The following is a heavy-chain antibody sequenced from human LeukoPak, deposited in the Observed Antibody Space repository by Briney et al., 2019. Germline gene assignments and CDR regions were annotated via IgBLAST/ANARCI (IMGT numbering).Heavy chain of an antibody. Sequence: ASVKVSCKASGYTFTSYDINWVRQAPGQGLEWMGWMNSNSGNTGYAQKFQGRLTITRITSISTAYMELSSLRSEDTAVYYCARGASRSFDYWGQGTLVTVSS. J-gene: IGHJ4*02. D-gene: IGHD2-15*01. V-gene: IGHV1-8*03. CDR2: MNSNSGNT. CDR1: GYTFTSYD. CDR3: ARGASRSFDY.